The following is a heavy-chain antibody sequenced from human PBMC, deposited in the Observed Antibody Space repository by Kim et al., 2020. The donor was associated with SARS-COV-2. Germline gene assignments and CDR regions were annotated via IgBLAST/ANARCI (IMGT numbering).Heavy chain of an antibody. Sequence: SETLSLTCTVSRGSISSGGYYWSWIRQHPGKGLEWIGYIYYSGSTYYNPSLKSRVTISVDTSKNQFSLKLSSVTAADTAVYYCARDLRKPMVRGVSWWFDPWGQGTLVTVSS. CDR3: ARDLRKPMVRGVSWWFDP. V-gene: IGHV4-31*03. D-gene: IGHD3-10*01. J-gene: IGHJ5*02. CDR2: IYYSGST. CDR1: RGSISSGGYY.